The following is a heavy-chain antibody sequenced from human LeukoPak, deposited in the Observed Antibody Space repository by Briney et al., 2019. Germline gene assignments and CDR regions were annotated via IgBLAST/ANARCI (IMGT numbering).Heavy chain of an antibody. V-gene: IGHV4-39*07. CDR2: IYYSGST. Sequence: PSETLSLTCTVSGGSISSSSYYWGWIRQPPGKGLEWIGSIYYSGSTYYNPSLKSRVTISVDTSKNQFSLKLSSVTAADTAVYYCARGKYSSGRYPFDYWGQGTLVTVSS. CDR3: ARGKYSSGRYPFDY. D-gene: IGHD6-19*01. CDR1: GGSISSSSYY. J-gene: IGHJ4*02.